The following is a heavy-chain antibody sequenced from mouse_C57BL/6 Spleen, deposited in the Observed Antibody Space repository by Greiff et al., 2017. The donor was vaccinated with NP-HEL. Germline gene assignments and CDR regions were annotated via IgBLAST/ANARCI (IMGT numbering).Heavy chain of an antibody. CDR1: GYTFTSYG. Sequence: QVQLKESGAELARPGASVKLSCKASGYTFTSYGISWVKQRTGQGLEWIGEIYPRSGNTYYNEKFKGKATLTADKSSSTAYMELRSLTSEDSAVYFCARRYYSNYEGDAMDYWGQGTSVTVSS. CDR3: ARRYYSNYEGDAMDY. D-gene: IGHD2-5*01. CDR2: IYPRSGNT. J-gene: IGHJ4*01. V-gene: IGHV1-81*01.